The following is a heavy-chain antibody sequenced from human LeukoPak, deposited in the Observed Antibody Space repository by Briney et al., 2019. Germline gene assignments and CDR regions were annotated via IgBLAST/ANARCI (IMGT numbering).Heavy chain of an antibody. CDR2: IYTSGST. D-gene: IGHD6-19*01. CDR3: ARDRIAVAGSGWFDP. Sequence: SETLSLTCTVSGGSLSSYYWSWIRQPAGKGLEWVGRIYTSGSTNYNPSLKSRVTISVDKSKNQFSLKLSSVTAADTAVYYCARDRIAVAGSGWFDPWGQGTLVTVSS. CDR1: GGSLSSYY. V-gene: IGHV4-4*07. J-gene: IGHJ5*02.